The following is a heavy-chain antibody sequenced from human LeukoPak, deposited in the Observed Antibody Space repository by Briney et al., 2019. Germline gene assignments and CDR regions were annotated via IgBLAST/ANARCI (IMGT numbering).Heavy chain of an antibody. CDR1: GGTFRNYA. V-gene: IGHV1-69*13. CDR2: IIPFYGAV. J-gene: IGHJ4*02. D-gene: IGHD5-18*01. CDR3: AKMEGYSYSDY. Sequence: ASVKVSCKASGGTFRNYAINWVRQAPGQGLEWMGGIIPFYGAVNYAHKFQGRVTITADESTRTVSMEVRGLRSEDTAVYYCAKMEGYSYSDYWGQGTLVTVSS.